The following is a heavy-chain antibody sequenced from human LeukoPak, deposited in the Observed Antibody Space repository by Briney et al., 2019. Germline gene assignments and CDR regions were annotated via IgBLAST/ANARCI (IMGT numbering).Heavy chain of an antibody. CDR2: IIPIFGTA. J-gene: IGHJ5*02. Sequence: SVKVSCKASGGTFSSYAISWVRQALGQGLEWIGGIIPIFGTANYAQKFQGRVTITADESTSTAYMELSSLRSEDTAVYYCALFSGYYLPNNWFDPWGQGTLVTVSS. D-gene: IGHD3-22*01. CDR1: GGTFSSYA. V-gene: IGHV1-69*13. CDR3: ALFSGYYLPNNWFDP.